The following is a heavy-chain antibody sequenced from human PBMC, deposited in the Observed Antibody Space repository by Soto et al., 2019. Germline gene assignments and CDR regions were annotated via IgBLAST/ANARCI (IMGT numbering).Heavy chain of an antibody. V-gene: IGHV1-18*01. Sequence: ASAKVSCTASGYTFTSYGISWVRQAPGQGLEWMGWISAYNGNTNYAQKLQGRVTMTTDTSTSTAYMELRSLRSDDTAVYYCARVLGGIAAAGSYYYYGMDVWGQGTTVTVSS. CDR1: GYTFTSYG. J-gene: IGHJ6*02. D-gene: IGHD6-13*01. CDR2: ISAYNGNT. CDR3: ARVLGGIAAAGSYYYYGMDV.